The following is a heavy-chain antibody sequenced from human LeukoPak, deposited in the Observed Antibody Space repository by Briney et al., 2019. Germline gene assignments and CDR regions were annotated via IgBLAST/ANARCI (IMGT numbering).Heavy chain of an antibody. J-gene: IGHJ4*02. CDR2: ISGSGGST. V-gene: IGHV3-23*01. CDR1: GFTFSTYD. D-gene: IGHD4-17*01. CDR3: AKENYGDSYPDY. Sequence: GGSLRLSCAASGFTFSTYDMSWVRQAPGKGLEWVSAISGSGGSTYYADSVRGRFTISRDNSKNTLYLQMNSLRAEDTAVYYCAKENYGDSYPDYWGQGTLVTVSS.